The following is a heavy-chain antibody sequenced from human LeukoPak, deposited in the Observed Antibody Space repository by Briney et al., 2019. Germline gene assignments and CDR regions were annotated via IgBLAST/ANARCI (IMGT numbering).Heavy chain of an antibody. CDR1: GGSISGYY. J-gene: IGHJ5*02. CDR2: MYYSGST. CDR3: ARSLPATAAGANWFDP. Sequence: SETLSLTCAVSGGSISGYYWNWIRQPPGKGLEWIGYMYYSGSTNYNPPLKSRVTMSADTSRNQLSLKLSSVTAADTAVYYCARSLPATAAGANWFDPWGQGSLVTVSS. D-gene: IGHD6-13*01. V-gene: IGHV4-59*12.